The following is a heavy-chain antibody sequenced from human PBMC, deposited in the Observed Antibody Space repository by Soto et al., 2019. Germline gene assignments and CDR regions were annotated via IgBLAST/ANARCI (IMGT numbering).Heavy chain of an antibody. V-gene: IGHV3-23*01. J-gene: IGHJ4*02. CDR3: ARDLVAVAGTAYLWY. CDR2: ISGSGGST. CDR1: GFTFSSYA. Sequence: GPLRLSCAASGFTFSSYAMSWVRQAPGKGLEWVSAISGSGGSTYYADSVKGRFTISRDNSKNTLYLQMNSLRAEDTAVYYCARDLVAVAGTAYLWYWGQGTLVTVSS. D-gene: IGHD6-19*01.